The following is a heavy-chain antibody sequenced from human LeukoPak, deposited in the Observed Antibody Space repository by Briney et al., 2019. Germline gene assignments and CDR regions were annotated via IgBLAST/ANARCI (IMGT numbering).Heavy chain of an antibody. CDR3: ARDLGGNQLLPFDY. D-gene: IGHD2-2*01. J-gene: IGHJ4*02. V-gene: IGHV3-48*01. Sequence: GGSLRLSCAASGFTFSSYNMNWVRQAPGKGLEWVSYISSSSSTIYYADSVKGRFTISRDNAKNSLYLQMNSLRAEDTAVYYCARDLGGNQLLPFDYWGQGTLVTASS. CDR1: GFTFSSYN. CDR2: ISSSSSTI.